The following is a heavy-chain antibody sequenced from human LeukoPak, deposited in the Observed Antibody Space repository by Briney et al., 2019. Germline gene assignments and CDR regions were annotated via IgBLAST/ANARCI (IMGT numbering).Heavy chain of an antibody. V-gene: IGHV4-39*01. CDR3: ARHPPFPYSSGWCRWGDWYFDL. CDR2: IYYSGST. Sequence: PSETLSLTCTVSGGSISSSSYYWGWIRQPPGKGLEWIGSIYYSGSTYYNPSLKSRVTISVDTSKNQFSLKLSSVTAADTAVYYCARHPPFPYSSGWCRWGDWYFDLWGRGTLVTVSS. J-gene: IGHJ2*01. CDR1: GGSISSSSYY. D-gene: IGHD6-19*01.